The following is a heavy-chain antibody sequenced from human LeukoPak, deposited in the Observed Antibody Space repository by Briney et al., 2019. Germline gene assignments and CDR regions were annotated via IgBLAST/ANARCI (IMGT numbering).Heavy chain of an antibody. J-gene: IGHJ6*03. D-gene: IGHD1-1*01. CDR1: GGSISSYY. Sequence: PSETLSLTCTVSGGSISSYYWSWIRRPPGKGLEWIGYIYYSGSTNYNSSLKSRVTISVDTSKNQFSLKLSSVTAADTAVYYCARGGAMGTYYYYMDVWGKGTTVTISS. V-gene: IGHV4-59*01. CDR3: ARGGAMGTYYYYMDV. CDR2: IYYSGST.